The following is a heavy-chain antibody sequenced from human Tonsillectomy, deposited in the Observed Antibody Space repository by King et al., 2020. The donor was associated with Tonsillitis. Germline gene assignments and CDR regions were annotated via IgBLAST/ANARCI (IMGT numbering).Heavy chain of an antibody. CDR1: GFTFSSYA. D-gene: IGHD2-21*01. J-gene: IGHJ3*02. Sequence: VQLVESGGGLVQPGGSLRLSCAASGFTFSSYAMSWVRQAPGKWVEWVSAISGSGGSTYYADSVNGRFTISRDNAKNTLYLQMNSLRAEDTAVYYCAKDWGSKGVVIAHDAFDIWGQGTMVTVSS. CDR2: ISGSGGST. V-gene: IGHV3-23*04. CDR3: AKDWGSKGVVIAHDAFDI.